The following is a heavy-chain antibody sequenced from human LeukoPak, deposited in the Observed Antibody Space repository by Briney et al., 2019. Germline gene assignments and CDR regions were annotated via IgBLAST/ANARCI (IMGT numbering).Heavy chain of an antibody. V-gene: IGHV4-4*07. Sequence: SETLSLTCTVSGGSISSYYWSWIRQPAGKGLEWIGRIYTSGSNNYNPSLKSRVTMSVDTSKNQFSLKLSSVTAADTAVYYCARGGGGNIYYYYYYYMDVWGKGTTVTISS. J-gene: IGHJ6*03. CDR2: IYTSGSN. CDR3: ARGGGGNIYYYYYYYMDV. CDR1: GGSISSYY. D-gene: IGHD4-23*01.